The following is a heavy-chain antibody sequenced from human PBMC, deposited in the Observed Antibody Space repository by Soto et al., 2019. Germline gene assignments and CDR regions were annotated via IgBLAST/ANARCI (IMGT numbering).Heavy chain of an antibody. J-gene: IGHJ6*02. CDR3: ARDRRLVHYYCHGMDV. V-gene: IGHV4-34*01. CDR1: GGSFSGYY. Sequence: SETLSLTCAVYGGSFSGYYWSWIRQPPGKGLEWIGEINYTGSTNYNPSLKSRVTISLDTSKNQFSLKLISVTAADTAIYYCARDRRLVHYYCHGMDVWGQGTTVTVSS. CDR2: INYTGST.